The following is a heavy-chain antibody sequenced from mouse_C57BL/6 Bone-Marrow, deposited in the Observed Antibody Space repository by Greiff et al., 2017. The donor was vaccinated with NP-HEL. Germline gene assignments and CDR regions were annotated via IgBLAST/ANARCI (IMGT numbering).Heavy chain of an antibody. CDR1: GYTFTTYP. D-gene: IGHD1-1*01. CDR2: FHPFNDDT. J-gene: IGHJ4*01. CDR3: SRRSNFDYAMDY. V-gene: IGHV1-47*01. Sequence: QVQLQQSGAELVKPGASVKMSCKASGYTFTTYPIEWMKQSHGKCLEWIGNFHPFNDDTTYNEKFKGKATLTVEKSSSTVYLALSRLTSTASAVYYCSRRSNFDYAMDYWGQGTAVTVSS.